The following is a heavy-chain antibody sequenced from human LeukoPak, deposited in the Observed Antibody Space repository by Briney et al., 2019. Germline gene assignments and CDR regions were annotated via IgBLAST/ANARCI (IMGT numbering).Heavy chain of an antibody. CDR1: GGSISSSNW. J-gene: IGHJ3*02. D-gene: IGHD1-26*01. CDR3: ARDGKMVGATHDAFDI. Sequence: SETLSLTCAVSGGSISSSNWWSWVRQPPGKGLEWIGEMYHSGSTNYNPSLKSRVTISVDKSKNQFSLKLSSVTDADTAVYYCARDGKMVGATHDAFDIWGQGTMVTVSS. CDR2: MYHSGST. V-gene: IGHV4-4*02.